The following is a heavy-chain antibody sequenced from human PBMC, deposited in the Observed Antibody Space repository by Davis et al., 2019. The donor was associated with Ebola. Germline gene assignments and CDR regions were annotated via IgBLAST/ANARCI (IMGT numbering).Heavy chain of an antibody. CDR3: EVAVAGTGYMDV. CDR1: GFTFSSYG. J-gene: IGHJ6*02. CDR2: IRSKANSYAT. D-gene: IGHD6-19*01. Sequence: PGGSLRLSCAASGFTFSSYGMHWVRQASGKGLEWVGRIRSKANSYATAYAASVKGRFTISRDDSKNTAYLQMNSLKTEDTAVYYCEVAVAGTGYMDVWGQGTTVTVSS. V-gene: IGHV3-73*01.